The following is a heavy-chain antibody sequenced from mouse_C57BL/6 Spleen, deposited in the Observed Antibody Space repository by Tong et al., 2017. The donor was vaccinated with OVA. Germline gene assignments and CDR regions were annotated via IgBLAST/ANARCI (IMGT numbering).Heavy chain of an antibody. V-gene: IGHV14-2*01. J-gene: IGHJ2*01. Sequence: EVQLQESGAELVKPGASVKLSCTASGFNIKDYYMHWVKQRTEQGLEWIGRIDPEDGETKYAPKFQGKATITADTSYNTAYLQLSSLTSEDTAVYYCARYDYYGSSYLYYFDYWGKGTTLTVSP. CDR3: ARYDYYGSSYLYYFDY. CDR2: IDPEDGET. D-gene: IGHD1-1*01. CDR1: GFNIKDYY.